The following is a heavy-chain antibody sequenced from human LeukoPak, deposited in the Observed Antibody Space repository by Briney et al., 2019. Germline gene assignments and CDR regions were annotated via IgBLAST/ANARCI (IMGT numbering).Heavy chain of an antibody. Sequence: GGSLRLSCAASGFTFSSYGMHWVRQAPGKGLEWVAVISYDGSNKYYADSVKGRFTISRDNSKNTLYLQMNSLRAEDTAVYYCARENRRDGYISRYYGMDVWGQGTTVTVSS. CDR3: ARENRRDGYISRYYGMDV. CDR2: ISYDGSNK. CDR1: GFTFSSYG. J-gene: IGHJ6*02. V-gene: IGHV3-30*03. D-gene: IGHD5-24*01.